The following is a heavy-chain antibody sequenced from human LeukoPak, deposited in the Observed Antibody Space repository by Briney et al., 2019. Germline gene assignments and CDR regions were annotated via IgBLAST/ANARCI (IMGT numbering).Heavy chain of an antibody. CDR2: IYYSGST. CDR1: GPSISSYY. Sequence: NPSETLSLTCTVSGPSISSYYWSWLRQPPGKGLEWLGYIYYSGSTNYNPSLKSRVTISVDTSKNQFSLKLSSVTAADTAVYYCARLWFGELSYFDYWGQGTLVTVSS. D-gene: IGHD3-10*01. V-gene: IGHV4-59*01. CDR3: ARLWFGELSYFDY. J-gene: IGHJ4*02.